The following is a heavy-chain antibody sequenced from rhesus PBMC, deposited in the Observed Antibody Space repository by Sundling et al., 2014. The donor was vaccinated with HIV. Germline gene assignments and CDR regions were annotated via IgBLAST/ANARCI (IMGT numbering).Heavy chain of an antibody. CDR2: IKYDGSEK. V-gene: IGHV3-46*02. Sequence: EVQLVESGGGSVQPGGSLRLSCIASGFTFSSTRMNWIQQAPGKRLEWVADIKYDGSEKYYVDSVKGRFTISRDNAKNSLYLQMNSLRTEDTAVYYCGGDCTGSACYSDAFDFWGQGLRVTVSS. J-gene: IGHJ3*01. CDR1: GFTFSSTR. D-gene: IGHD2-21*01. CDR3: GGDCTGSACYSDAFDF.